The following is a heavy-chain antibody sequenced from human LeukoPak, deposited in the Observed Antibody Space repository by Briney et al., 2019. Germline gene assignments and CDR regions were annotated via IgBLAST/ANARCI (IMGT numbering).Heavy chain of an antibody. D-gene: IGHD3-22*01. Sequence: PGGSLRLSCAASGFTFSSLSMNWVRQAPGKGLEWFSPISSSSIYIYYADSVKGRFTISRDSAKNSLYLQMNSLRAEDTAVYYCAREPIYYYDSSGYYYFDYWGQGTLVTVSS. V-gene: IGHV3-21*01. CDR3: AREPIYYYDSSGYYYFDY. CDR2: ISSSSIYI. J-gene: IGHJ4*02. CDR1: GFTFSSLS.